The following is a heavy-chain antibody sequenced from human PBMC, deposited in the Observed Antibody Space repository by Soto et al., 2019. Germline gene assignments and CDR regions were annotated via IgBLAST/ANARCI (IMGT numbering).Heavy chain of an antibody. J-gene: IGHJ4*02. CDR3: ARAWGFSSGWYGSFSY. V-gene: IGHV6-1*01. Sequence: SQTLSLTCAISGDSVSSNRAAWNWIRQSPSRGLEWLGRTYYRSKWYNDYAVSVKSRITINPDTSKNQFSLLLNSVTPEDTAVYYCARAWGFSSGWYGSFSYWGQGTLVTVSS. CDR1: GDSVSSNRAA. CDR2: TYYRSKWYN. D-gene: IGHD6-19*01.